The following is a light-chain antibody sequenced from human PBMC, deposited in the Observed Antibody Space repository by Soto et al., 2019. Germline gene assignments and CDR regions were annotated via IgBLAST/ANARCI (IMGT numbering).Light chain of an antibody. V-gene: IGKV1-12*01. CDR2: AAS. Sequence: DIQMTQSPSSVSASVGDRVTITCRARQGLSSWLAWYQQKPGKAPKLMIYAASSLQSGVPSRFSGSGYGTDFTLAISGLQPEDFAPYYCHPANSSFLSFGGGTKVEIK. CDR1: QGLSSW. CDR3: HPANSSFLS. J-gene: IGKJ4*01.